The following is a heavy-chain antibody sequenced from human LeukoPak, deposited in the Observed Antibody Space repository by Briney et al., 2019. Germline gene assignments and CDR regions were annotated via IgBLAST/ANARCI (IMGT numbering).Heavy chain of an antibody. CDR3: AKDRMATNIFKFDY. V-gene: IGHV3-23*01. Sequence: GGSLRLSCAASGFSFSSYGMHWVRQAPGKGLEWVPSTNGGGDYTYYADSVKGRFTISRDNSKNTLYLQMNSLRAEDTAVYYCAKDRMATNIFKFDYWGQGILVTVSS. CDR1: GFSFSSYG. J-gene: IGHJ4*02. D-gene: IGHD5-24*01. CDR2: TNGGGDYT.